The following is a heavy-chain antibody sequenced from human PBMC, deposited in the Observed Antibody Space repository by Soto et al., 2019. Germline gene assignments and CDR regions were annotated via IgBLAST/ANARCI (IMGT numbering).Heavy chain of an antibody. CDR3: ARDIEGSGSNYFDY. V-gene: IGHV1-69*12. Sequence: QVQLVQSGAEVKKPGSSVKVSCKASGGTFSSYAISWVRQAPGQGLEWMGGIIPIFGTANYAQKFQGRVTIIAVEYXSTAYMELSSLRSEDTAVYYCARDIEGSGSNYFDYWGQGTLVTVSS. J-gene: IGHJ4*02. CDR1: GGTFSSYA. CDR2: IIPIFGTA. D-gene: IGHD3-10*01.